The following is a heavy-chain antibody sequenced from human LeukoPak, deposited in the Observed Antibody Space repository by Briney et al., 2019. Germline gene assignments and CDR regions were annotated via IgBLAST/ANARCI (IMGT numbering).Heavy chain of an antibody. CDR3: AKDQEVVITHWFDP. J-gene: IGHJ5*02. CDR1: GFTFSSYA. V-gene: IGHV3-23*01. Sequence: PGGSLRLSCAASGFTFSSYAMSWVRQAPGKGLEWVSAISGSGGSTYYADSVKGRFTISRDNSKNTLSLQMNSLRAEDTAVYYCAKDQEVVITHWFDPWGQGTLVTVSS. D-gene: IGHD3-22*01. CDR2: ISGSGGST.